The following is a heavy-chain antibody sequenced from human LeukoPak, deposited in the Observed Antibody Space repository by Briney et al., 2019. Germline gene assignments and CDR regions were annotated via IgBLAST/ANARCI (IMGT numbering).Heavy chain of an antibody. CDR2: IWYDGSNK. Sequence: PGGSLRLSCAASGFTFSSYGMRWVRQAPGKGLEWVAVIWYDGSNKYYADSVKGRFTISRDNSKNTLYLQMNSLRAEDTAVYYCARGMGIMAVAGRRWFDPWGQGTLVTVSS. V-gene: IGHV3-33*01. CDR3: ARGMGIMAVAGRRWFDP. J-gene: IGHJ5*02. D-gene: IGHD6-19*01. CDR1: GFTFSSYG.